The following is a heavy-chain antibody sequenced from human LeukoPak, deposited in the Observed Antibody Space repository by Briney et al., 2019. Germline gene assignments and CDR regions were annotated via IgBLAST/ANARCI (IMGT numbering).Heavy chain of an antibody. CDR3: ATKMHYYYYGMDV. Sequence: SETLSLTCAVSGGSISSGGYSWSWIRQPPGKGLEWIGYIYHSGSTNYNPSLKSRVTISVDTSKNQFSLKLSSVTAADTAVYYCATKMHYYYYGMDVWGQGTTVTVSS. CDR1: GGSISSGGYS. J-gene: IGHJ6*02. CDR2: IYHSGST. V-gene: IGHV4-30-2*01.